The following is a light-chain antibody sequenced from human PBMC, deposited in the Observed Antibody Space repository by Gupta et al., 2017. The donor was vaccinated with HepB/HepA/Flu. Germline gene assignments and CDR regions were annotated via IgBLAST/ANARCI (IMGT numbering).Light chain of an antibody. CDR2: EVS. J-gene: IGLJ2*01. CDR1: GRDVGGYNL. Sequence: SALTQPASVSRSSGQPITISCTGTGRDVGGYNLVSWYQQHPGIAPKLIIYEVSRRPSGVSHRFSGSKSGITASLTISGLQAEDEAIYYCSSYASGSTYVIFGGGTKLTFL. CDR3: SSYASGSTYVI. V-gene: IGLV2-23*02.